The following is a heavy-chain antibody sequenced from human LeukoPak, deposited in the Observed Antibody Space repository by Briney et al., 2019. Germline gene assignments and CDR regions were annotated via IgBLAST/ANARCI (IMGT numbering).Heavy chain of an antibody. D-gene: IGHD3-22*01. CDR2: ISISGSTI. Sequence: GGSLRLSCAASGFTFCTYEMNWVRQAPGKGLEWVSYISISGSTIYYADSVKGRFTISRDNAKNSLYLQMNSLRAEDTAVYYCARDPDDGSGYPHPYFDYWGQGTLVTVSS. V-gene: IGHV3-48*03. CDR1: GFTFCTYE. J-gene: IGHJ4*02. CDR3: ARDPDDGSGYPHPYFDY.